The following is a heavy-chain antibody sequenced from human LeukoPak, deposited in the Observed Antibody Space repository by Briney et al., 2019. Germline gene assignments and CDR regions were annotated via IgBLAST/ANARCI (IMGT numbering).Heavy chain of an antibody. J-gene: IGHJ4*02. D-gene: IGHD6-6*01. V-gene: IGHV3-74*01. CDR2: INSDGSST. CDR1: GFTFSSYW. Sequence: GGSLRLSCAASGFTFSSYWMHWVHQAPGKGLVWVSRINSDGSSTSYADSVKGRFTISRDNAKNTLYLQMNSLRAEDTAVYYCIIAARAFDYWGQGTLVTVSS. CDR3: IIAARAFDY.